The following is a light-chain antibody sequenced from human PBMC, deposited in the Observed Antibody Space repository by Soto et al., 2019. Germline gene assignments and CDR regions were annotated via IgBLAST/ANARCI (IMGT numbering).Light chain of an antibody. CDR1: QSVTSSY. Sequence: IVLTQSPGTLSLSPGEGATLSCRASQSVTSSYLAWYQQKPGQAPRLLIYGASNRATGIPDRFSGSGSGTDFALIISRLEPEDFAVYYCQQYGTSPFTFGQGTRLEIK. CDR3: QQYGTSPFT. CDR2: GAS. J-gene: IGKJ5*01. V-gene: IGKV3-20*01.